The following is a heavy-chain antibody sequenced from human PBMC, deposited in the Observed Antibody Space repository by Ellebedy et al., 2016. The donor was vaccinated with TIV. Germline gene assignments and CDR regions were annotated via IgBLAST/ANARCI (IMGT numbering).Heavy chain of an antibody. Sequence: GESLKISCAGSAFSLSTYGMHWVRQAPGKGLEWMAVIWSDGNNDESNEYYADSVKGRFTISRDNSKNTVFLQMNSLRAEDTAVYYCARAPRSSSWHFDFWGQGTLVSVSS. CDR3: ARAPRSSSWHFDF. J-gene: IGHJ4*02. CDR2: IWSDGNNDESNE. D-gene: IGHD6-13*01. CDR1: AFSLSTYG. V-gene: IGHV3-33*01.